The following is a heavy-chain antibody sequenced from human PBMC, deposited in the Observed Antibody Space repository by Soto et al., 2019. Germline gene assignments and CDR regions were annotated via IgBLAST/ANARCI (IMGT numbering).Heavy chain of an antibody. CDR2: IYYSGST. V-gene: IGHV4-59*01. Sequence: PSETLCLTCTGSGGSISSYYWSWIRQPPGKGLEWIGYIYYSGSTNYNPSLKSRVTISVDTSKNQFSLKLSSVTAADTAVYYCARDVGTYVWGSYRWSYFDYWGQGTLDTVSS. CDR1: GGSISSYY. D-gene: IGHD3-16*02. CDR3: ARDVGTYVWGSYRWSYFDY. J-gene: IGHJ4*02.